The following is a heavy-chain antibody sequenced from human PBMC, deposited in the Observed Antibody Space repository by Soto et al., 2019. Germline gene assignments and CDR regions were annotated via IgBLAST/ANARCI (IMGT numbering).Heavy chain of an antibody. V-gene: IGHV3-23*01. D-gene: IGHD4-17*01. CDR2: ISGRSTIT. J-gene: IGHJ4*02. CDR3: AKSVLYGDYMSAGDS. CDR1: GFTFSAYA. Sequence: EVHLLESGGRLVQPGGSLRLSCVASGFTFSAYAMNWVRQAPGKGLEWVSSISGRSTITYYADSVKGRFTISRANSENTLSLQMNNLRVADTAVYYCAKSVLYGDYMSAGDSWCQGTLVTVSS.